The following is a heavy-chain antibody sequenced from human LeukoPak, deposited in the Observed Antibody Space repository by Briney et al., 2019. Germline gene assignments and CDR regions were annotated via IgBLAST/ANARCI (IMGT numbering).Heavy chain of an antibody. J-gene: IGHJ4*02. CDR2: ISGSGDYT. D-gene: IGHD3-10*01. V-gene: IGHV3-23*01. CDR3: ASVVRGVGYFDY. CDR1: GFTFSNYA. Sequence: PGGSLRLSCAASGFTFSNYAMNWVRQAPGKGLEWVSVISGSGDYTYYADSVKGRFTISRDNSKNTLYLQMNSLRAEDTAVYYCASVVRGVGYFDYWGQGTLVTVSS.